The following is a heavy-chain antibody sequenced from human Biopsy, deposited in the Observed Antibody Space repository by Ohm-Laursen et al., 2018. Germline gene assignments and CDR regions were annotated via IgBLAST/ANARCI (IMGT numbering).Heavy chain of an antibody. CDR1: GGSISNNNYY. Sequence: TLSLTWPVPGGSISNNNYYWGWIRQPPGKGLEWIGSIFYRGSTHYKPSLKSRVNISVDTSKNQFSLKLNSVTAADTAVYYCARDYDTSGYYYVSWGQGTLVTVSS. D-gene: IGHD3-22*01. CDR3: ARDYDTSGYYYVS. CDR2: IFYRGST. J-gene: IGHJ5*02. V-gene: IGHV4-39*01.